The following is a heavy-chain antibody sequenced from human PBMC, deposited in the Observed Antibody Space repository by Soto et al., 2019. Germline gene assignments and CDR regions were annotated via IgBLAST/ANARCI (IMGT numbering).Heavy chain of an antibody. CDR1: GYTFTSYD. CDR2: ISAYNGNT. V-gene: IGHV1-18*01. Sequence: QVQLVQSGAEVTKPGASVKVSCKASGYTFTSYDISWVRQVPGQGLEWMGWISAYNGNTNYAQELQGRVTMTTDTSTSTAYMELRSLRSDDTAVYFCARGVCSSTSCYGADWFDPWGQGTLVTVSS. J-gene: IGHJ5*02. D-gene: IGHD2-2*01. CDR3: ARGVCSSTSCYGADWFDP.